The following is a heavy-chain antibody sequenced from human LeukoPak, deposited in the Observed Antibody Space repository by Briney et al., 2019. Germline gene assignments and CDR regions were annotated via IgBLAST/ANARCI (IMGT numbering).Heavy chain of an antibody. CDR2: ISAYNGNT. V-gene: IGHV1-18*01. Sequence: ASVKVSCKASGYTFTTYGISWVRQAPGQGLEWMGWISAYNGNTNYAQKLQGRVTMTTDTSTSTAYMELRSLRSDDTAVYYCAREGILTGPNGYYGMDVWGQGTTVTVSS. CDR3: AREGILTGPNGYYGMDV. J-gene: IGHJ6*02. D-gene: IGHD3-9*01. CDR1: GYTFTTYG.